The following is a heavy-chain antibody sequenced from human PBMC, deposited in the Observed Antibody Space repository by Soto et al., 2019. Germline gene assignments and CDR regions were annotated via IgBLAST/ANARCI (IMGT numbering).Heavy chain of an antibody. CDR2: IWYDGSNK. Sequence: PGGSLRLSCAASGFSFSSYGMHWVRQAPGKGLEWVAVIWYDGSNKYYADSVKGRFTISRDNSKNTLYLQMNSLRAEDTAVYYCARDLLRGGYGECELGYYYYGMDVWGQGTTVTVSS. V-gene: IGHV3-33*01. J-gene: IGHJ6*02. D-gene: IGHD6-19*01. CDR1: GFSFSSYG. CDR3: ARDLLRGGYGECELGYYYYGMDV.